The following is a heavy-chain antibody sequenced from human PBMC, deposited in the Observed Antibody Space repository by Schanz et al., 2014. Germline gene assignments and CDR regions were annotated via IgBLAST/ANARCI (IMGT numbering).Heavy chain of an antibody. CDR1: GFTASSNY. CDR3: ARDKGGYYPFDY. Sequence: VQLVESGGGLVQPGGSLRLSCAVSGFTASSNYMSWVRQAPGKGLEWVAVIWYDGNNKFYADSVKGRFIISRDNSKNTLDLQMNSLRDEDTAVYYCARDKGGYYPFDYWGQGTLVTVSS. D-gene: IGHD3-3*01. V-gene: IGHV3-33*08. J-gene: IGHJ4*02. CDR2: IWYDGNNK.